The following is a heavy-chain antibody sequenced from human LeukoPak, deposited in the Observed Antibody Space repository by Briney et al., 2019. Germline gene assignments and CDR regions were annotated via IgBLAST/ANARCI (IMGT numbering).Heavy chain of an antibody. J-gene: IGHJ4*02. Sequence: QPGGSLRLSCAASGLTFSSYWMHWVRQAPGKGLVWVSRINSDGSTTSYADSVKGRFTISRDNAKNTLYLQMNSLRAEDTAVYYCVREARSYYYDSSGYLNYFDYWGQGTLVTVSS. CDR2: INSDGSTT. CDR3: VREARSYYYDSSGYLNYFDY. D-gene: IGHD3-22*01. V-gene: IGHV3-74*01. CDR1: GLTFSSYW.